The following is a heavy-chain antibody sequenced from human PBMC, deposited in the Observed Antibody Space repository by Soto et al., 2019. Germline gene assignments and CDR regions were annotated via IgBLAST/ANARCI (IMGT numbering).Heavy chain of an antibody. Sequence: GGSLRLSCAASGFTFSAYAMNYVRQAPGKGLEWVSSISASGSSTYYADSVKGRFTISRDNSKNTLSLQMNSLRAEDTAVYYCAKTTRTTVTPNDYWGQGTLVTVSS. V-gene: IGHV3-23*01. CDR2: ISASGSST. D-gene: IGHD4-4*01. CDR1: GFTFSAYA. J-gene: IGHJ4*02. CDR3: AKTTRTTVTPNDY.